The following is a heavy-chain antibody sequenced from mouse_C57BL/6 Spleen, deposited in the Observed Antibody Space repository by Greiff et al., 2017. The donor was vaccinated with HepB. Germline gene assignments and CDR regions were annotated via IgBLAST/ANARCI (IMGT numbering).Heavy chain of an antibody. CDR3: ARGYYGYDGFAY. CDR2: ISYDGSN. V-gene: IGHV3-6*01. Sequence: ESGPGLVKPSQSLSLTCSVTGYSITSGYYWNWIRQFPGNKLEWMGYISYDGSNNYNPSLKNRISITRDTSKNQFFLKLNSVTTEDTATYYCARGYYGYDGFAYWGQGTLVTVSA. J-gene: IGHJ3*01. CDR1: GYSITSGYY. D-gene: IGHD2-2*01.